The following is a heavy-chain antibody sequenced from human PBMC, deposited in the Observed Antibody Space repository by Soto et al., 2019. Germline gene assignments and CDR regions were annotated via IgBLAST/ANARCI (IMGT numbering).Heavy chain of an antibody. J-gene: IGHJ6*02. Sequence: GGSLRLSCAASGFTFSSYDMHWVRQATGKGLEWVSAIGTAGDTYYPGSVKGRFTISRENAKNSLYLQMNSLRAEDTAVYYCARFYGRAPTHYYYYYGMDVWGQGTTVTVSS. D-gene: IGHD4-17*01. CDR3: ARFYGRAPTHYYYYYGMDV. CDR2: IGTAGDT. CDR1: GFTFSSYD. V-gene: IGHV3-13*01.